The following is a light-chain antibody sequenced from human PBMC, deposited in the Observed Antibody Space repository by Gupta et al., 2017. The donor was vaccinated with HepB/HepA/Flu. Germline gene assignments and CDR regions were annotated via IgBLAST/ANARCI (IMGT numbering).Light chain of an antibody. V-gene: IGKV1-33*01. CDR1: EDISDS. J-gene: IGKJ4*01. Sequence: DTQLTQSPSSLSASVGERVTITCQASEDISDSVHWFHQKRGKAPNILIYNGSNVDKGVPSRFSGSGYGTDFTLTISGPQPEDLGTYYCQQDDNLPITFGGGTKVEIK. CDR2: NGS. CDR3: QQDDNLPIT.